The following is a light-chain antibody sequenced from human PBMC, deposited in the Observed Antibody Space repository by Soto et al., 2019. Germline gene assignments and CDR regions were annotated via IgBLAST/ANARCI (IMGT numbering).Light chain of an antibody. Sequence: EIVLTQFPATLSLSPGERATLSCRASQTIKTYLAWYQQKPGQAPRLLISDASNRATGVPARFSGSGSGTDFTLTINNLEPEDFAVYCCQQRNDWPRITFGQGTRLEI. CDR2: DAS. CDR1: QTIKTY. J-gene: IGKJ5*01. V-gene: IGKV3-11*01. CDR3: QQRNDWPRIT.